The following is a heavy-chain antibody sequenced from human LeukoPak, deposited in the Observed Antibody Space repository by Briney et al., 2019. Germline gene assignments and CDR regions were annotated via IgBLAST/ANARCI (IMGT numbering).Heavy chain of an antibody. CDR3: AKARGHGDVFVY. CDR2: ISNDGRTK. D-gene: IGHD4-17*01. V-gene: IGHV3-30*18. J-gene: IGHJ4*02. CDR1: GFTFSSYG. Sequence: PGRSLRLSCAASGFTFSSYGMHWVRQAPGKGLEWVAVISNDGRTKYYSDSVKGRFTISRDNSKNTLDLQTNSLRAEDTAVYYCAKARGHGDVFVYWGQGTLVTVSS.